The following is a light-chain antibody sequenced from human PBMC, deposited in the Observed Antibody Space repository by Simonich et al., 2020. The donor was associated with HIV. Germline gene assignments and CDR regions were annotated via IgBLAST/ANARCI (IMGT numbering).Light chain of an antibody. CDR1: SSDVGGYNY. Sequence: QSALTQPRSVSGSPGQSVTISCTGTSSDVGGYNYVSWSQQHPGKAPKLMIDDVSKRPAGVPDRFSGSKSGNTASLTISGLQAEDEADYYCSSYTSSSTWVFGGGTKLTVL. J-gene: IGLJ3*02. CDR3: SSYTSSSTWV. V-gene: IGLV2-11*01. CDR2: DVS.